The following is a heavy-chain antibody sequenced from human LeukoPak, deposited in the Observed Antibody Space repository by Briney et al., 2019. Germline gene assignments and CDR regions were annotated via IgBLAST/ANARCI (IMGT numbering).Heavy chain of an antibody. CDR3: ARLYCSRTSCYVDY. D-gene: IGHD2-2*01. V-gene: IGHV4-34*01. CDR2: INHSGST. Sequence: SETLSLTCAVYGGSFSGYYWSWIRQPPGKGLEWIGEINHSGSTNYNPSLKSRVTISVDTSKNQFSLKLSSVTAADTAVYYCARLYCSRTSCYVDYWGQGTLVTVSS. J-gene: IGHJ4*02. CDR1: GGSFSGYY.